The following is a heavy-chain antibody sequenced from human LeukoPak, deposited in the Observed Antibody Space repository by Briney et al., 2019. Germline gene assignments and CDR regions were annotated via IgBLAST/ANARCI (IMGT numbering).Heavy chain of an antibody. CDR3: ATEAECSGGSCYSYGWFDP. Sequence: PSETLSLTCTVSGGSVSSGSNKWSWIRQAPGKGLEWIGDISYSGTATYNPSLRSRVTISVDSSTNQFSLTLGSVNAADTAVYYCATEAECSGGSCYSYGWFDPWGQGTQVIVSS. J-gene: IGHJ5*02. V-gene: IGHV4-61*01. CDR2: ISYSGTA. CDR1: GGSVSSGSNK. D-gene: IGHD2-15*01.